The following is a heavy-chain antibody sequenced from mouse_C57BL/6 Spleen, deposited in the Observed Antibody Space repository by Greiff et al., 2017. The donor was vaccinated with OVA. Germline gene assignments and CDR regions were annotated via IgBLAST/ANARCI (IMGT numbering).Heavy chain of an antibody. J-gene: IGHJ2*01. Sequence: EVQLVESGGDLVKPGGSLKLSCAASGFTFSSYGMSWVRQTPDKRLEWVATISSGGSYTYYPDSVKGRFTISRDNATNTLYLQMSSLKSENTVMYDCARHCYYGEVRYYFDYWGQGTTLTVSS. CDR1: GFTFSSYG. V-gene: IGHV5-6*01. CDR3: ARHCYYGEVRYYFDY. D-gene: IGHD2-13*01. CDR2: ISSGGSYT.